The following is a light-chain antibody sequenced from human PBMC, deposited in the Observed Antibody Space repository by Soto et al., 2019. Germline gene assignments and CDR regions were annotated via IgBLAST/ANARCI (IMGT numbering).Light chain of an antibody. J-gene: IGLJ7*01. Sequence: QSALTQPASVSGSPGQSVTISCTGTSSDVGSYDLVSWYQQHPGKAPKLIIYEVSQRPSGVSDRFSGSKSGNTASLTISGLLAADEADYYCCSYGGSNTAVFGGGTQLTVL. CDR2: EVS. CDR1: SSDVGSYDL. V-gene: IGLV2-23*02. CDR3: CSYGGSNTAV.